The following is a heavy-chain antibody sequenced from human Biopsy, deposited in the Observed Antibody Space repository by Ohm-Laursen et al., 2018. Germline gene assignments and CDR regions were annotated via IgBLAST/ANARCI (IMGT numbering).Heavy chain of an antibody. V-gene: IGHV1-69*04. CDR3: ASLEDRTFDK. J-gene: IGHJ4*02. CDR2: IIPILHVP. CDR1: GGTLITYA. Sequence: SVKVSCKASGGTLITYAISWVRQAPGQGLEWMGRIIPILHVPTYAQSFQGRVTISADKSTSTAYMELSGLKSEDTAVYYCASLEDRTFDKWGQGTLVTVSS.